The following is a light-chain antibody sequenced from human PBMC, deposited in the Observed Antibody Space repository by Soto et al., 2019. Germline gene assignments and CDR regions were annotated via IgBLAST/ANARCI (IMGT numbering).Light chain of an antibody. V-gene: IGKV4-1*01. J-gene: IGKJ1*01. Sequence: IVMTQSPDSLAVSLGERATINCKSSQSVLYSSNNKNYLAWYQQKPGQPPKLLIYWASTRESGVPDRFSGSGSGTEFTLTISGLQSEDFAVYYCQQYNNWPPWTFGQGTKVDI. CDR1: QSVLYSSNNKNY. CDR2: WAS. CDR3: QQYNNWPPWT.